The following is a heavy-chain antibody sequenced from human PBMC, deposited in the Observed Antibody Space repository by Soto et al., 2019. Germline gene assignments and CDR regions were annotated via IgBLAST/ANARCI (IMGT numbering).Heavy chain of an antibody. J-gene: IGHJ4*02. CDR1: SGSISSSNYY. Sequence: PSETLSLTCTVSSGSISSSNYYWGWIRQPPGKGLEWVGSIHYSGTTYYNPSLKSRVTISVDTSKNQFSLKLTSVTAADTTVYYCARRTGTKFDYWGQGTLVTVPS. D-gene: IGHD1-7*01. CDR3: ARRTGTKFDY. CDR2: IHYSGTT. V-gene: IGHV4-39*01.